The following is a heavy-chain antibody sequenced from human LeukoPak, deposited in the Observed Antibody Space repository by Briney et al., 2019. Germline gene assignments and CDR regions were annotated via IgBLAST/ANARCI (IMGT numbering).Heavy chain of an antibody. J-gene: IGHJ4*02. D-gene: IGHD2-15*01. CDR2: IWYDGSNK. CDR3: ARGIESRYYSDY. CDR1: GFTFSTYG. Sequence: GGSLRLSCAASGFTFSTYGMHWVRQAPGKGLEWVAVIWYDGSNKYCADSVKGRFTISRDNSKNTLYLQMNSLRAEDTAVYYCARGIESRYYSDYWGQGTLVTVSS. V-gene: IGHV3-33*01.